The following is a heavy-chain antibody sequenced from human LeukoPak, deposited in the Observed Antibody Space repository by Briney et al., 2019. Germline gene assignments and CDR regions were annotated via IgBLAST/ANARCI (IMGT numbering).Heavy chain of an antibody. CDR3: ARSSSVDYYGSGSFDY. J-gene: IGHJ4*02. CDR2: IGTAGDT. V-gene: IGHV3-13*01. D-gene: IGHD3-10*01. CDR1: GFTFSSYD. Sequence: GGSLRLSCAASGFTFSSYDMHWVRQATGKGPEWVSAIGTAGDTYYPGSVKGRFTISRENAKNSLYLQMNSLRAGDTAVYYCARSSSVDYYGSGSFDYWGQGTLVTVSS.